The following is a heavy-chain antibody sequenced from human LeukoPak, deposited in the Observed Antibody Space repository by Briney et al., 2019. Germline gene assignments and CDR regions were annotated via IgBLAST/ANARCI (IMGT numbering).Heavy chain of an antibody. CDR1: EFTFSSYA. J-gene: IGHJ4*02. CDR3: ATDIVVTTDY. D-gene: IGHD5-12*01. V-gene: IGHV3-23*01. CDR2: ISGSGDST. Sequence: PGGSLRLSCAASEFTFSSYAMNWVRQAPGKGLEWVSGISGSGDSTYYADSVKGRFTISRDNAKNTLYLQMNSLRAEDTAVYYCATDIVVTTDYWGQGTLVTVSS.